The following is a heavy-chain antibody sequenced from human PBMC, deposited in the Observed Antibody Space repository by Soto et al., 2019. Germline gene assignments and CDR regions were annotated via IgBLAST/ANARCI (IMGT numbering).Heavy chain of an antibody. V-gene: IGHV1-58*01. CDR3: AADRGWDCSSTSCYSDGRYYYYYGMDV. Sequence: PVKVSCKASGATFTSSAEKWVRPARVKRLEWIGWIVVGSGNTNYAQKFQERVTITRDMSTSTAYMELSSLRSEDTAVYYCAADRGWDCSSTSCYSDGRYYYYYGMDVWGPGTTVTVSS. D-gene: IGHD2-2*01. CDR1: GATFTSSA. J-gene: IGHJ6*02. CDR2: IVVGSGNT.